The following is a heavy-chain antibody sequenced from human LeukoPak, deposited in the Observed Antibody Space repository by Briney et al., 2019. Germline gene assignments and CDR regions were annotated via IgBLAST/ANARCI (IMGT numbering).Heavy chain of an antibody. J-gene: IGHJ4*02. D-gene: IGHD1-7*01. CDR2: ITSSGRHI. CDR3: ARGPTNYHVDY. CDR1: GFTFSTYS. V-gene: IGHV3-21*01. Sequence: GGSLRLSCAASGFTFSTYSMNWVRQAPGKGLEWVSSITSSGRHINYADSVKGRFTISRDNSKNTLYLQMNSLRAEDTAVYYCARGPTNYHVDYWGQGTVVTVSS.